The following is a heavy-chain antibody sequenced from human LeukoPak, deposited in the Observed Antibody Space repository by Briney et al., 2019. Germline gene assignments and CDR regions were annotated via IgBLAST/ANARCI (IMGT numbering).Heavy chain of an antibody. CDR3: ARSYDSSGALIYAVDY. V-gene: IGHV3-21*01. CDR2: ISSSNIYI. J-gene: IGHJ4*02. CDR1: GFTFSGYS. D-gene: IGHD3-22*01. Sequence: GGSLRLSCGASGFTFSGYSMNWVRQAPGKGLEWVSSISSSNIYIYYADSVKGRFTISRDNAKNSLFLQMNSLRAEDTAVYYCARSYDSSGALIYAVDYWGQGTLVTVSS.